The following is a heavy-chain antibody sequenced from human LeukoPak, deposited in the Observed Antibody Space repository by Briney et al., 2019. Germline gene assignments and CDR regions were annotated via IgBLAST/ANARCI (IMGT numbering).Heavy chain of an antibody. CDR3: ARVRRNAMDV. Sequence: GGSLRLSCAASGFILSSDEMNWVRQAPGKGLEWVSYISGSGHTIYYADSVKGRFTISRDNAKNSLHLQMNSLRAEDTAVYYCARVRRNAMDVWGQGTTVTVSS. CDR1: GFILSSDE. J-gene: IGHJ6*02. CDR2: ISGSGHTI. V-gene: IGHV3-48*03.